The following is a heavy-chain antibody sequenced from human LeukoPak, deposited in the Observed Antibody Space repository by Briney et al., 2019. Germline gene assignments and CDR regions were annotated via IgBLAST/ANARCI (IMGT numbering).Heavy chain of an antibody. CDR2: ISGDTKYT. D-gene: IGHD3-22*01. J-gene: IGHJ4*02. CDR3: AKARGYSDYSGYRTFDY. V-gene: IGHV3-23*01. Sequence: GGSLRLSCAASRFIFSKYAMSWVRQAPGKGLEWVSLISGDTKYTYYADSVKGRFTISRDNSKNTLFLQMNSLRAEDTAVYYCAKARGYSDYSGYRTFDYWGQGALVTVSS. CDR1: RFIFSKYA.